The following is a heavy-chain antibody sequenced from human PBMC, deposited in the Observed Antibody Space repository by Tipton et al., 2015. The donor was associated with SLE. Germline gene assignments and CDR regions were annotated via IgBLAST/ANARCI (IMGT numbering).Heavy chain of an antibody. CDR3: VHRTTVTAVDY. CDR1: GFSLTTNTMT. J-gene: IGHJ4*02. V-gene: IGHV2-5*01. Sequence: LVKPTQTLTLTCTFSGFSLTTNTMTVGWVRQPPGKALEWLSFIYGNDDKRYSPSLTSRLTISKDTSKNQVVLTMTNMDPVDTATYYCVHRTTVTAVDYWGQGTLVTVSS. CDR2: IYGNDDK. D-gene: IGHD4-17*01.